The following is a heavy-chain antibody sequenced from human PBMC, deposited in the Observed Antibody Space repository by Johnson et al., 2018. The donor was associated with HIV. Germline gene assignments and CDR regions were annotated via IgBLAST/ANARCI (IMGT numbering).Heavy chain of an antibody. Sequence: QVQLVESGGGVVQPGRSLRLSCAASGFTFSSYAMHWVRQAPGKGLEWVAVISYDGGNKYYADSVKGRFTISRDNSKNTLYLQMNSLRAEDTAVYYCARGEQGLVPDREDAFDIWGQGTMVTVSS. J-gene: IGHJ3*02. CDR3: ARGEQGLVPDREDAFDI. D-gene: IGHD6-19*01. V-gene: IGHV3-30-3*01. CDR2: ISYDGGNK. CDR1: GFTFSSYA.